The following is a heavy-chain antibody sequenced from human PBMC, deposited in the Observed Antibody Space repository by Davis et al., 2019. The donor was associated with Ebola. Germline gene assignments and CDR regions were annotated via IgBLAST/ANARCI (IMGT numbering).Heavy chain of an antibody. V-gene: IGHV4-39*01. D-gene: IGHD2/OR15-2a*01. J-gene: IGHJ6*02. Sequence: MPSETLSLTCSVSGDSISSNNNYWGWIRQPPGQGLEWIGGIYYSGSTYYNPSLKSRVTISVDTSKNQFSLKLSSVTAADTAVYYCARGKSNQYYYYGMDVWGQGTTVTVSS. CDR3: ARGKSNQYYYYGMDV. CDR1: GDSISSNNNY. CDR2: IYYSGST.